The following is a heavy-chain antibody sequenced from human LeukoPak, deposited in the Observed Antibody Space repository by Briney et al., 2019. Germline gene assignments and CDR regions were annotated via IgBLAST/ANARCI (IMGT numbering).Heavy chain of an antibody. J-gene: IGHJ4*02. CDR2: INPNSGGT. Sequence: ASVEVSCKASGYTFTGYYMHWVRQAPGQGLEWMGRINPNSGGTNYAQKFQGRVTMTRDTSISTAYMELSRLRSDDTAVYYCAKNYGSGSQYCFDYWGQGTLVTVSS. V-gene: IGHV1-2*06. D-gene: IGHD3-10*01. CDR1: GYTFTGYY. CDR3: AKNYGSGSQYCFDY.